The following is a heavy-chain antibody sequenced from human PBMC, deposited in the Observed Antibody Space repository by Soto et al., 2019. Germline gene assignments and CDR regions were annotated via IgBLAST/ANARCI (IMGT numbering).Heavy chain of an antibody. J-gene: IGHJ4*02. V-gene: IGHV3-23*01. D-gene: IGHD5-18*01. CDR2: ISGSGGST. CDR1: GFTFSSYA. Sequence: VVSLRLSCAASGFTFSSYAMSWFRQAPGKGLEWVSAISGSGGSTYYADSVKGRFTISRDNSKNTLYLQMNSLRAEDTAVYYCAPTVGPRGYSYGALFEYWGQGTLVTV. CDR3: APTVGPRGYSYGALFEY.